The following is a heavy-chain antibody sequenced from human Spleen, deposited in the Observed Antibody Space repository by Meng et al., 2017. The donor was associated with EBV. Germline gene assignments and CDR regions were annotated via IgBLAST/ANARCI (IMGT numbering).Heavy chain of an antibody. CDR1: GGTFRSDA. Sequence: QVQLPQAGAEVKKPGSSVNVSCRTSGGTFRSDAVSLVRQAPGQGLEWMGGLIPMVGAPHYAQKFQGRVTITADESTSTHYMDLSSLSSEDTAVYYCASESGRGYTPDYWGQGTLVTVSS. J-gene: IGHJ4*02. CDR3: ASESGRGYTPDY. D-gene: IGHD3-10*01. V-gene: IGHV1-69*01. CDR2: LIPMVGAP.